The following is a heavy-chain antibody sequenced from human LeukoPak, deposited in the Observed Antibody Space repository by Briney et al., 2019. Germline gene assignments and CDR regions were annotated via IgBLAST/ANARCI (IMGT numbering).Heavy chain of an antibody. V-gene: IGHV3-23*01. CDR2: ISGSGGST. Sequence: GGSLRLSCAASGFTFSSYGMSWVRQAPGKGLEWVSAISGSGGSTYYADSVKGRFTISRGNSENSLYLQMNSLRAEDTAVYSCARILTGYYDCWGQGTLVTVSS. CDR1: GFTFSSYG. CDR3: ARILTGYYDC. D-gene: IGHD3-9*01. J-gene: IGHJ4*02.